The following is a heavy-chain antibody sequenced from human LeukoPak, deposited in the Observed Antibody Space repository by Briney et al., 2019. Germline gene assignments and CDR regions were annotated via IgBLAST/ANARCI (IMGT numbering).Heavy chain of an antibody. CDR2: IYHSGST. J-gene: IGHJ5*02. CDR1: GYSISSGYY. D-gene: IGHD6-13*01. V-gene: IGHV4-38-2*02. CDR3: ATIATAGTT. Sequence: PSETLSLTCTVSGYSISSGYYWGWIRQPPGKGLEWIGSIYHSGSTNYNPSLKSRVTMSLDTSKNQFSLKLSSVTAADTAVYYCATIATAGTTWGQGTLVTVSS.